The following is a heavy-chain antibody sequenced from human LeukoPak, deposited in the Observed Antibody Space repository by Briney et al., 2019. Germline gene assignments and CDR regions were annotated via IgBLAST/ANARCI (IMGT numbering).Heavy chain of an antibody. D-gene: IGHD2-2*02. CDR3: ARDGEFLPAAIEGTEYMDV. CDR2: ISSGGTYI. CDR1: GFTFSSYT. J-gene: IGHJ6*03. Sequence: GGSLRLSCLGSGFTFSSYTMNCVRQAPGKGLECVSFISSGGTYIYYTDSVKGRFTISRDNAKNTLYLQMNSLRAEDTAVYYCARDGEFLPAAIEGTEYMDVWGKGTTVTVSS. V-gene: IGHV3-21*01.